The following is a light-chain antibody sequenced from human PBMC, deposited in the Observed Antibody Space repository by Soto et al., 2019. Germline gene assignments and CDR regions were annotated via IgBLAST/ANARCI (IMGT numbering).Light chain of an antibody. V-gene: IGKV1-39*01. Sequence: IQMTQSPSSLSASVGDRVTITCRASQRIGTSLNWYQQRPGRAPKLLISPISTLQRGVPSRFSGSGSGTDFTPTITGLQPEDVATYYGQQSYSTPYTFGQGTKLEIK. CDR3: QQSYSTPYT. J-gene: IGKJ2*01. CDR2: PIS. CDR1: QRIGTS.